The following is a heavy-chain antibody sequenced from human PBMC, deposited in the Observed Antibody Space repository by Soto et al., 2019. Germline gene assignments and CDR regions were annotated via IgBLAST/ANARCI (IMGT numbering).Heavy chain of an antibody. CDR3: AKGEFLDWYFDL. Sequence: EVQLLESGGGLVQPGGSLRLSCAASGFTFSSYAMSWVRQAPGKGLEWVSAISGSGGSTYYADSVKGRFTISRDNSKNTLYLQMNSLRAEDTAVYYYAKGEFLDWYFDLCGRGTLVTVSS. J-gene: IGHJ2*01. CDR2: ISGSGGST. V-gene: IGHV3-23*01. D-gene: IGHD2-21*01. CDR1: GFTFSSYA.